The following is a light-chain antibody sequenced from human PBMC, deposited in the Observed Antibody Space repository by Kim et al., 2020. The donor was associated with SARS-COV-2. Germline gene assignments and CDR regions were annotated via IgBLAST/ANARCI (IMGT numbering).Light chain of an antibody. J-gene: IGLJ1*01. CDR2: DNT. CDR1: SSNIGAGYA. CDR3: QSYDSSLTGYA. Sequence: GVSISCAASSSNIGAGYAVHWYQQLPGTAPKLLIFDNTKRPSGVPDRFSGSKSGTSASLAITGLQPEDEADYYCQSYDSSLTGYAFGTGTQVTVL. V-gene: IGLV1-40*01.